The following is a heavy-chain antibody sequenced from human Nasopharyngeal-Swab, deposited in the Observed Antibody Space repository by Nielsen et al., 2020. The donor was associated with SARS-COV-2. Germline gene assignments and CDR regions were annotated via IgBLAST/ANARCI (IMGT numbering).Heavy chain of an antibody. CDR2: ISGSGGST. J-gene: IGHJ4*02. V-gene: IGHV3-23*01. D-gene: IGHD6-13*01. CDR3: AKISPYSSSWYADY. CDR1: GFTFSTSA. Sequence: ESLKISCAASGFTFSTSAMSWVRQAPGKGLEWVSAISGSGGSTYYADSVKGRFPISRDNSKNTLYLQMNSLRAEDTAVYYCAKISPYSSSWYADYWGQGTLVTVSS.